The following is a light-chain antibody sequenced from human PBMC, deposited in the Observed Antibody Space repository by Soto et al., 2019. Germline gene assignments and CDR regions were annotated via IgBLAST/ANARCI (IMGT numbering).Light chain of an antibody. CDR2: GAS. CDR1: QSVSSN. J-gene: IGKJ1*01. Sequence: EIVLTQSPGTLSLSPGERATLSCRASQSVSSNLAWYQQKPGQAPRLLIYGASTRATGIPARFSGSGSGTEFTLSISRLEPEDFAPYYCHQRQSWPRTFGQGTKVDIK. CDR3: HQRQSWPRT. V-gene: IGKV3-15*01.